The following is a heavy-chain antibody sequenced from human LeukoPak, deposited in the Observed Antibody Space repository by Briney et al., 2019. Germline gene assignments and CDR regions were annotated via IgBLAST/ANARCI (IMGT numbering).Heavy chain of an antibody. CDR2: ISGSGGST. Sequence: PGGSLRLSCAASGFTFSSYAMSWVRQAPGKGLEWVSAISGSGGSTYYADSVKGRFTISRDDSKNTLYLQMNSLRAEDTAVYYCAKWNIVATISCSGGSCDRENRLPDRNWFDPWGQGTLVTVSS. CDR3: AKWNIVATISCSGGSCDRENRLPDRNWFDP. V-gene: IGHV3-23*01. CDR1: GFTFSSYA. J-gene: IGHJ5*02. D-gene: IGHD2-15*01.